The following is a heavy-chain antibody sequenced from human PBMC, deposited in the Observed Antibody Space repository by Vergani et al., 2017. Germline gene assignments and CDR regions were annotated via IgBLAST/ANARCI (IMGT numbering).Heavy chain of an antibody. CDR3: ARLVVVAATSRFDY. CDR1: GGSISSSSYY. Sequence: QLQLQESGPGLVKPSETLSLTCTVSGGSISSSSYYWGWIRQPPGKGLEWIGSIYYSGSTNYNPSLKSRVTISVDTSKNQFSLKLSSVTGADTAVYYCARLVVVAATSRFDYWGQGTLVTVSS. V-gene: IGHV4-39*07. J-gene: IGHJ4*02. CDR2: IYYSGST. D-gene: IGHD2-15*01.